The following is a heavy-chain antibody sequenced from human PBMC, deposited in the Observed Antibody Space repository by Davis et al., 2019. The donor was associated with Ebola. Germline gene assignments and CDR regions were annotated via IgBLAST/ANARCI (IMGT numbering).Heavy chain of an antibody. V-gene: IGHV4-34*01. Sequence: MPSETLSLTCAVYGGSFSGYYWSWIRQPPGTGLEWTGEINHSGSTNYNPSLKRRVTISVDTSKNQFSLKLSSVTAADTAVYYCARGKYQLPRRGWFDPWGQGTLVTVSS. CDR2: INHSGST. CDR3: ARGKYQLPRRGWFDP. D-gene: IGHD2-2*01. J-gene: IGHJ5*02. CDR1: GGSFSGYY.